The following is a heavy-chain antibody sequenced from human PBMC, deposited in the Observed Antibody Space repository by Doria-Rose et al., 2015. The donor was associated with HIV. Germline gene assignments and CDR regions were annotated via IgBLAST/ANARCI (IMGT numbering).Heavy chain of an antibody. D-gene: IGHD6-13*01. CDR3: ARIKSSRWYHKYYFDF. CDR2: IVSDDER. J-gene: IGHJ4*02. Sequence: SGPVLVKPTETLTLTCTVSGVSLSSPGMGVSWIRQPPGKALEWLANIVSDDERSYKTSLKSRLTISRGTSKSQVFLTMTDMDPVDTATYYCARIKSSRWYHKYYFDFWGQGTLVIVSA. CDR1: GVSLSSPGMG. V-gene: IGHV2-26*01.